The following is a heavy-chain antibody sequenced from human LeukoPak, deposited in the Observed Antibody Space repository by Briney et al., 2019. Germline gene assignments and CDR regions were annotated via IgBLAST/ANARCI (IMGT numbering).Heavy chain of an antibody. Sequence: SETLSLTCAVYGGSFSDYYWSWLRQPPRKGVEWIGEINHSGSTNSNPSLKSRVTISVDTSKNQFSLNLTSVTAADTAVYYCARGLWAAAGTAPDWGQGTLVTVSS. CDR1: GGSFSDYY. CDR3: ARGLWAAAGTAPD. CDR2: INHSGST. V-gene: IGHV4-34*01. J-gene: IGHJ4*02. D-gene: IGHD6-13*01.